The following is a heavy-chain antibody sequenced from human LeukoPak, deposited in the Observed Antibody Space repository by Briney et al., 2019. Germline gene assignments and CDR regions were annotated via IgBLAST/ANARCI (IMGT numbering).Heavy chain of an antibody. CDR2: IKHDGSER. D-gene: IGHD2-15*01. CDR1: GFTFSSYG. J-gene: IGHJ4*02. CDR3: GRVISGAIDY. V-gene: IGHV3-7*01. Sequence: GGSLRLSCAASGFTFSSYGMHWVRQAPGKGLEWVANIKHDGSERFYVDSVRGRFTISKDNDENSMYLQMDSLSAEDTAVYYCGRVISGAIDYWGQGTLVTVSS.